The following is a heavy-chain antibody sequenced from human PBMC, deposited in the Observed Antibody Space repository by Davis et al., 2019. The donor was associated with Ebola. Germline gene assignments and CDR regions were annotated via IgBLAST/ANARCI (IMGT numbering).Heavy chain of an antibody. D-gene: IGHD1-26*01. J-gene: IGHJ4*02. CDR1: GSTSSSSS. Sequence: PGGSLRLSCAASGSTSSSSSMNWVRQAPGRGLEWVSYISSSSSAIYYADSVKGRFTISRDNAKNSLYLQMNSLRDEDTAVYYCARDTSGSFDYWGQGTLVTVSS. V-gene: IGHV3-48*02. CDR2: ISSSSSAI. CDR3: ARDTSGSFDY.